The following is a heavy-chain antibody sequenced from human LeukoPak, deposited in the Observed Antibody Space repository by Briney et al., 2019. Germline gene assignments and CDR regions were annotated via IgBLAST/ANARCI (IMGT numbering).Heavy chain of an antibody. CDR2: INHSGST. D-gene: IGHD3-22*01. V-gene: IGHV4-34*01. CDR1: GGSFSGYY. CDR3: ARLLDPYYYDSTDY. J-gene: IGHJ4*02. Sequence: SETLSLTCAVYGGSFSGYYWSWIRQPPGKGLEWIGEINHSGSTNYNPSLESRVTISVDTSKNQFSLKLSSVTAADTAVYYCARLLDPYYYDSTDYWGQGTLVTVSS.